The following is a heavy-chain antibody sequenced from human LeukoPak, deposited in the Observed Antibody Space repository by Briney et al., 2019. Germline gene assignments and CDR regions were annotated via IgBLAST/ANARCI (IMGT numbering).Heavy chain of an antibody. J-gene: IGHJ4*02. Sequence: SVKVSCKASGYTFTGYYMHWVRQAPGQGLEWMGRISPILGIANYAQKFQGRVTITADKSTSTAYMELSSLRSEDTAVYYCARSQDYYDSSGYYCLDYWGQGTLVTVSS. CDR3: ARSQDYYDSSGYYCLDY. CDR1: GYTFTGYY. CDR2: ISPILGIA. D-gene: IGHD3-22*01. V-gene: IGHV1-69*02.